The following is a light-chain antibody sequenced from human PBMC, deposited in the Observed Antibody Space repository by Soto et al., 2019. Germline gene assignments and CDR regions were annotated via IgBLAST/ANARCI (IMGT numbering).Light chain of an antibody. V-gene: IGKV3-15*01. J-gene: IGKJ4*01. CDR2: GAS. CDR1: QSVSS. Sequence: EIVMTLSPATLSVSPGDRATLSCRASQSVSSIAWYQQKPGQPPRLLIYGASRRATNIPARFSGGGSDTEFTLTISTLQSEDFAVYYCQYYDNWRLSFGGGTTVEIK. CDR3: QYYDNWRLS.